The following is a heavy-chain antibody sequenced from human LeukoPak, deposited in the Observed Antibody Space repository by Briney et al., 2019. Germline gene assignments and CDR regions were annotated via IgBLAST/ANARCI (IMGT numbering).Heavy chain of an antibody. V-gene: IGHV4-4*02. CDR1: GGSIISSYW. Sequence: SRTLSPTCAVAGGSIISSYWWTSVLQPPGKSLERIGVLYHSGSTNNTPSLNSRTTISVDMFKNQFYLKLSSVTAADTAVYYCARERSGSEIFARSFDIWGQGTMVTVSS. CDR3: ARERSGSEIFARSFDI. J-gene: IGHJ3*02. CDR2: LYHSGST. D-gene: IGHD3-3*01.